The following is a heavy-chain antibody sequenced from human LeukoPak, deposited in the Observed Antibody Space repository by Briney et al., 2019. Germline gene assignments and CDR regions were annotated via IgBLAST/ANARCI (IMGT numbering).Heavy chain of an antibody. V-gene: IGHV3-21*01. Sequence: PGVSLRLSCAASGFTFSSYSMNWVRQAPGKGLGWVSSISSSSSYIYYADSVKGRFTISRDNAKNSLYLQMNSLRAEDTAVYYCAREDYYDFWSGANWFDPWGQGTLVTVSS. CDR3: AREDYYDFWSGANWFDP. CDR1: GFTFSSYS. D-gene: IGHD3-3*01. J-gene: IGHJ5*02. CDR2: ISSSSSYI.